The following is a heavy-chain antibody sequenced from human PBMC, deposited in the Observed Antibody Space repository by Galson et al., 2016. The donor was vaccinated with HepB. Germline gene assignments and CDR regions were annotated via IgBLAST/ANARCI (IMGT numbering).Heavy chain of an antibody. Sequence: QSGAEVKKPGESLRISCEGSEYSFTNYWIGWVRQMPGKGLEWMGIIYPGDSDTIYSLSFQGQVTISAVKSIRTAYLQWSSLKASDTAMYYCARRMTSVENDGFDIWGQGTMVTVSS. CDR1: EYSFTNYW. CDR3: ARRMTSVENDGFDI. J-gene: IGHJ3*02. CDR2: IYPGDSDT. V-gene: IGHV5-51*01. D-gene: IGHD4-23*01.